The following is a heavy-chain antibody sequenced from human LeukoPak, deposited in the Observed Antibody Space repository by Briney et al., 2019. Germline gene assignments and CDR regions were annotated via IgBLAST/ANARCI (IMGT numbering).Heavy chain of an antibody. D-gene: IGHD6-13*01. Sequence: GGSLRLSCAASGFTFSSYGMHWVRQAPGKGLEWVAVISYDGSNKYYADSVKGRFTISRDNSKNTLYLQMNTLRAEDTAVYYCARGGGSSSWYTWLDYWGQGTLVTVSS. J-gene: IGHJ4*02. CDR1: GFTFSSYG. CDR3: ARGGGSSSWYTWLDY. CDR2: ISYDGSNK. V-gene: IGHV3-30*03.